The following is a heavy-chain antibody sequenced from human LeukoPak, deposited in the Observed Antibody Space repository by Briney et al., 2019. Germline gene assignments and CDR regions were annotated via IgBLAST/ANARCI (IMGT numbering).Heavy chain of an antibody. J-gene: IGHJ3*02. CDR3: ARVPGLGKGGLPGFDI. CDR1: GYTFTGYY. V-gene: IGHV1-2*02. D-gene: IGHD5-12*01. Sequence: ASVKVSRKASGYTFTGYYMHWVRQAPGQGLEWMGWINPNSGGTNYAQKFQGRVTMTRDTSISTAYMELSRLRSDDTAVYYCARVPGLGKGGLPGFDIWGQGTMVTVSS. CDR2: INPNSGGT.